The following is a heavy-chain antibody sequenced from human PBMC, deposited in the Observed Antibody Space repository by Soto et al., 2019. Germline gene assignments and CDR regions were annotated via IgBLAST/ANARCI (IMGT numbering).Heavy chain of an antibody. D-gene: IGHD4-17*01. V-gene: IGHV3-33*01. CDR3: ARDHAVTTGHYYYYGMDV. CDR2: IWYDGSNK. J-gene: IGHJ6*02. CDR1: GFTFSSYG. Sequence: GGSLRLSCAASGFTFSSYGMHWVRQAPGKGLEWVAVIWYDGSNKYYADSVKGRFTISRDNSKNTLYLQMNSLRAEDTAVYYCARDHAVTTGHYYYYGMDVWGQGTTVTVSS.